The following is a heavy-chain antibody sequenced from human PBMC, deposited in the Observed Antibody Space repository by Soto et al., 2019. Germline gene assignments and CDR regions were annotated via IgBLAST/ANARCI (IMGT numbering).Heavy chain of an antibody. CDR2: IYHRGST. V-gene: IGHV4-4*02. CDR3: ARVWTTVTNWFDP. CDR1: GGSISSSNW. D-gene: IGHD4-17*01. J-gene: IGHJ5*02. Sequence: QVQLQESGTGLVKPSGTLSLTCAVSGGSISSSNWWSWVRQPPGKGLEWIGEIYHRGSTYYNPSLKRGVTISVDKSKNQFCLKLSSVTAADTAVYYCARVWTTVTNWFDPWGQGTLVTYSS.